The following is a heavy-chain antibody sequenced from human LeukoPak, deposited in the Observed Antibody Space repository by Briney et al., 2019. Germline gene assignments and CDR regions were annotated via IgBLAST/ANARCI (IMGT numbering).Heavy chain of an antibody. J-gene: IGHJ4*02. CDR1: GFTFTSSA. Sequence: SVKVSCKASGFTFTSSAMQWVRQARGQRLEWIGWIVVGSGNTNYAQKFQERVTITRDMSTSTAYMELSSLRSEDTAVYYCAADRADSGTYNGDYWGQGTLVTVSS. D-gene: IGHD1-26*01. CDR2: IVVGSGNT. CDR3: AADRADSGTYNGDY. V-gene: IGHV1-58*02.